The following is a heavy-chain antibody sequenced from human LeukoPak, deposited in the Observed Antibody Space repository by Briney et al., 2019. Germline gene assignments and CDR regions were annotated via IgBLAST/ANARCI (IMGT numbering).Heavy chain of an antibody. V-gene: IGHV3-48*01. Sequence: PGGSLRLSCAASGFIFSRYAMNWVRQAPGKGLEWIAYITSSSSTIYYADSAKGRFTISRDNAKNSLYLQMNSLRAEDTAVYYCVKDGGERGFDPWGQGTLVTVSS. D-gene: IGHD3-16*01. CDR3: VKDGGERGFDP. J-gene: IGHJ5*02. CDR2: ITSSSSTI. CDR1: GFIFSRYA.